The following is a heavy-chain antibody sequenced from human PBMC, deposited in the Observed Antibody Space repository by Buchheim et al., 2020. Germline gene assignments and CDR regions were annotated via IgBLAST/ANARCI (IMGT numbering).Heavy chain of an antibody. CDR1: GFTFSSYS. Sequence: EVQLVESGGGLVQPGGSLRLSCAASGFTFSSYSMNWVRQAPGKGLEWVSSISSSSSYIYYADSVKGRFTISRDNAKNSLYLQMNSLRAEDTAVYYCARDKGQLQGGYYYYYGMDVWGQGTT. CDR3: ARDKGQLQGGYYYYYGMDV. CDR2: ISSSSSYI. D-gene: IGHD6-6*01. V-gene: IGHV3-21*01. J-gene: IGHJ6*02.